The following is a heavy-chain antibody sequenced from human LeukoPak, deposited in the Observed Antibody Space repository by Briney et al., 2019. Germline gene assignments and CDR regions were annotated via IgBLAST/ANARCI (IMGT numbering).Heavy chain of an antibody. CDR1: GGSISSYY. CDR3: ARSEINDYSRF. V-gene: IGHV4-59*04. CDR2: VSQSGST. D-gene: IGHD4-11*01. Sequence: TSETLSLTCTVSGGSISSYYWSWIRQPPGKGLEWIGSVSQSGSTYDNPSLKSRVTMSMDTSKNQFSVKMRAVTAADTAVYFCARSEINDYSRFWGQGILVTVSS. J-gene: IGHJ4*02.